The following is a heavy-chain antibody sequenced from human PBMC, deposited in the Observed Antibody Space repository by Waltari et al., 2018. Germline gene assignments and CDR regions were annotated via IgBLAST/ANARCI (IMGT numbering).Heavy chain of an antibody. J-gene: IGHJ2*01. CDR1: VFTFSGTA. D-gene: IGHD6-19*01. CDR3: ARAKSSGWFSDL. V-gene: IGHV3-73*01. Sequence: EVQLVASGGGLVQPGGSLTISCSASVFTFSGTALHWVRQASGKGLEWVGRIRSKANRYATAYAASVKGRFTISRDDSKNMAYLQMNSLKTEDTAVYYCARAKSSGWFSDLWGRGTLVTVSS. CDR2: IRSKANRYAT.